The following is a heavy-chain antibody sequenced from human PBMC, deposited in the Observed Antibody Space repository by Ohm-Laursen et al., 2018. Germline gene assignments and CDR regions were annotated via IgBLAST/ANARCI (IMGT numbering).Heavy chain of an antibody. V-gene: IGHV1-8*01. CDR3: ARVFWAFWSGYYLGYYYYGMDV. CDR1: GYTFTSYD. Sequence: GASVKVSCKASGYTFTSYDINWVRQATGQGLEWMGWMNPNSGNTGYAQKFQGRVTMTRNTSISTAYMELSSLRSEDTAVYYCARVFWAFWSGYYLGYYYYGMDVWGQGTTVTVSS. D-gene: IGHD3-3*01. CDR2: MNPNSGNT. J-gene: IGHJ6*02.